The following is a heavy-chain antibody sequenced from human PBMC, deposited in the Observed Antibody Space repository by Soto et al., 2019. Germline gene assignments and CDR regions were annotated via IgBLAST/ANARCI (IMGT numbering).Heavy chain of an antibody. D-gene: IGHD3-3*01. J-gene: IGHJ4*02. CDR2: INPSGGST. CDR3: ARDRGDFWSGYYTGIDY. CDR1: GYTFTSYY. V-gene: IGHV1-46*01. Sequence: QVQLVQSGAEVKKPGASVKVSCKASGYTFTSYYMHWVRQAPGQGLEWMGIINPSGGSTSYAQKFEVRVTMTMDTSTSTVDMELSSLRSEDTAVYYCARDRGDFWSGYYTGIDYWGQGTLVTVSS.